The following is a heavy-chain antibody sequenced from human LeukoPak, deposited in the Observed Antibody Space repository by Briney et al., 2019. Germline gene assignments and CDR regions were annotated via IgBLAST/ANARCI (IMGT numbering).Heavy chain of an antibody. Sequence: SETLSLTCTVAGGSITSYYWSWIRQPPGKGLEWIGYIYYSGSTNYNPSLKSRVTISVDTSKNQFSLKLSSVTAADTAVYYCARGGVNYKIAGPWGQGALVTVSS. V-gene: IGHV4-59*01. D-gene: IGHD3-10*01. CDR3: ARGGVNYKIAGP. J-gene: IGHJ5*02. CDR1: GGSITSYY. CDR2: IYYSGST.